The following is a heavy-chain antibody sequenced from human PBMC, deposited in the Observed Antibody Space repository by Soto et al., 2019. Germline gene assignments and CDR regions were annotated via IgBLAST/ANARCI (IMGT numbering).Heavy chain of an antibody. CDR2: IYYSGST. CDR1: GGSISSSSYY. D-gene: IGHD6-13*01. J-gene: IGHJ6*02. V-gene: IGHV4-39*01. CDR3: ARPGVGYSRSHCYGMDV. Sequence: PSETLSLTCTVSGGSISSSSYYWGWIRQPPGKGLEWIGSIYYSGSTYYNPSLKSRVTISVDTSKNQFSLKLSSVTAADTAVYYCARPGVGYSRSHCYGMDVWGQGTTVTVSS.